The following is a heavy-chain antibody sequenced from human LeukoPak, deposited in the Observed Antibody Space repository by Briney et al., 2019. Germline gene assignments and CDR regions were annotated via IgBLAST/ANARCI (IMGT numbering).Heavy chain of an antibody. V-gene: IGHV1-2*04. D-gene: IGHD6-19*01. J-gene: IGHJ6*02. Sequence: ASVKVSCKASVYTFTGYYMHWVRQAPGQGLEWMGWINPNSGGTNYAQKFQGWVTMTRDTSISTAYMELSRLRSDDTAVYYCAREGIAVAGTRVGYYYYYGMDVWGQGTTVTVSS. CDR3: AREGIAVAGTRVGYYYYYGMDV. CDR1: VYTFTGYY. CDR2: INPNSGGT.